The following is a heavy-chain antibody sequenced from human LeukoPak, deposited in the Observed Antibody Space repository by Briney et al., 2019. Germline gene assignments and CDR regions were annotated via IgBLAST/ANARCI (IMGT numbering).Heavy chain of an antibody. CDR1: GGSISSGDYY. D-gene: IGHD3-22*01. V-gene: IGHV4-30-4*01. CDR3: ARPYYYDSRIDP. Sequence: PSQTLSLTCTVSGGSISSGDYYWSWIRQPPGKGLEWVGYIYYSGSSYYNPSLKSRVTISVGTSKNQFSLKLTPMTAADTAVYYCARPYYYDSRIDPWGQGTLVTVSS. J-gene: IGHJ5*02. CDR2: IYYSGSS.